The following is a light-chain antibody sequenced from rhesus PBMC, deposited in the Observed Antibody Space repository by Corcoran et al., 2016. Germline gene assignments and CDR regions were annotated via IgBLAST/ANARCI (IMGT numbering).Light chain of an antibody. CDR3: LQYSSSPPT. CDR1: QSISSW. CDR2: KAS. Sequence: DIQMTQSPSSLSASVGDTVTITCRASQSISSWLDWYQQKQGTAPTLLFYKASSLQSGVPSRFSGRGSGTDFTLPISSLQPEDFATYYCLQYSSSPPTFGGGTKVEIK. J-gene: IGKJ4*01. V-gene: IGKV1-22*01.